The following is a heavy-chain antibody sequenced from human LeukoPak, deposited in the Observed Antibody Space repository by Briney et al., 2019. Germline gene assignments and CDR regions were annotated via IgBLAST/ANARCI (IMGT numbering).Heavy chain of an antibody. Sequence: GGSLRLSCAASGFTFSSSAMHWVRQAPGKGLEWVAVIWYDGSNKYYADSVKGRFTISRDNSKNTLYLQMNSLRAEDTAVYYCARGGYIAAALIDYWGQGTLVTVSS. D-gene: IGHD6-13*01. V-gene: IGHV3-33*08. CDR1: GFTFSSSA. CDR2: IWYDGSNK. J-gene: IGHJ4*02. CDR3: ARGGYIAAALIDY.